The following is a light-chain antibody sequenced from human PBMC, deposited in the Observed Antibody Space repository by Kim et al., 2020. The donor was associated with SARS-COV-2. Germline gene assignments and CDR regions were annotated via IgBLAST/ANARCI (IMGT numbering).Light chain of an antibody. CDR1: NIGGKS. CDR3: QVWDTTTEHVM. J-gene: IGLJ3*02. Sequence: APGETASITCGGHNIGGKSVNWYQQRPGPAPLLVIYYDYSRHSGVPERFSGSNSDNTATLTVSRVEAGDEDDYYCQVWDTTTEHVMFGGGTQLTVL. V-gene: IGLV3-21*01. CDR2: YDY.